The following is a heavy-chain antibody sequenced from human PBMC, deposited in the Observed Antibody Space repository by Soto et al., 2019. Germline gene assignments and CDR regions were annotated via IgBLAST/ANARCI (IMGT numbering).Heavy chain of an antibody. V-gene: IGHV3-23*01. CDR2: ISVSGGST. J-gene: IGHJ4*02. CDR3: AKDLYSGYDFFFDE. Sequence: PGGSLRLSCAASGFTFRNYVMSWVRQAPGKGLEWVSAISVSGGSTFYADSVKGRFIISGDNSKNTLYLQLNSLRAEDTAVYYCAKDLYSGYDFFFDERGQGTLVTVSS. CDR1: GFTFRNYV. D-gene: IGHD5-12*01.